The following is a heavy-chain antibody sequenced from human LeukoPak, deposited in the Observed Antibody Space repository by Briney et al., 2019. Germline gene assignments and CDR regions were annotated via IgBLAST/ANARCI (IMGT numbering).Heavy chain of an antibody. D-gene: IGHD2-2*01. CDR1: GFTFSDYY. CDR2: ISSSGSTI. J-gene: IGHJ3*02. V-gene: IGHV3-11*01. CDR3: AREPSYCSSTSCYAFDI. Sequence: PGGSLRLSCAASGFTFSDYYMRWIRQAPGKGLEWVSYISSSGSTIYYADSVKGRFTISRDNAKTSLYLQMNSLRAEDTAVYYCAREPSYCSSTSCYAFDIWGQGTMVTVSS.